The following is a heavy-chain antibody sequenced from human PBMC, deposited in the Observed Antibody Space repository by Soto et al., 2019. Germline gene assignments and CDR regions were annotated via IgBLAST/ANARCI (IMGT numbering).Heavy chain of an antibody. J-gene: IGHJ3*02. D-gene: IGHD3-16*02. V-gene: IGHV3-21*01. CDR1: GFTFSSYS. CDR2: ISSSSSYI. Sequence: PGGSLRLSCAASGFTFSSYSMNWVRQAPGKGLEWVSSISSSSSYIYYADSVKGRFTISRDNAKNSLYLQMNSLRAEDTAVYDCARDRVMFRGVIAGDAFDIWCQGPMVSVS. CDR3: ARDRVMFRGVIAGDAFDI.